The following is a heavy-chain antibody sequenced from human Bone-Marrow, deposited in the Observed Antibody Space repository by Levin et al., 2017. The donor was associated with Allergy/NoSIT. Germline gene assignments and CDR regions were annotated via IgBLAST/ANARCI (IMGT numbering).Heavy chain of an antibody. CDR1: GFTFSDYA. J-gene: IGHJ4*02. CDR3: ARSPMARGATYYFDF. Sequence: GGSLRLSCAASGFTFSDYAMSWVRQAPGEGLEWVATINNGGETTYYADSVKGRFTISRDNSKITLFVQMTSLRAEDTAVYYCARSPMARGATYYFDFWGQGTLVTVSS. D-gene: IGHD3-10*01. V-gene: IGHV3-23*01. CDR2: INNGGETT.